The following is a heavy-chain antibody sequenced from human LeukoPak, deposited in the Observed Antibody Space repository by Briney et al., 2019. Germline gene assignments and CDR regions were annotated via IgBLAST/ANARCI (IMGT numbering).Heavy chain of an antibody. CDR2: IYYSGST. CDR3: VSPTPIVATTPKVNWYFDL. J-gene: IGHJ2*01. CDR1: GGSISSSSYY. Sequence: PSETLSLTCSVSGGSISSSSYYWGWIRQPPGKGLEWIGSIYYSGSTYYNPSLKSRVTISVDTSKNQFSLKLSSVTAADTAVYYCVSPTPIVATTPKVNWYFDLWGRGTLVTVSS. V-gene: IGHV4-39*01. D-gene: IGHD5-12*01.